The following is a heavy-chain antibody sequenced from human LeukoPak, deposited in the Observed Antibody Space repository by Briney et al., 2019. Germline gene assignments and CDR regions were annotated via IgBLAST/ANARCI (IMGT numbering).Heavy chain of an antibody. D-gene: IGHD4-17*01. Sequence: ASVKVSSKASGYTFTGYYIHWVRQAPGQGLEWMGWINCNSGGTNYEQKFQGWVTMTRDTSITTIYMELSRLRSDDTAVYYCVRDLSTVSTPYFDYWGQGTPVTVSS. CDR1: GYTFTGYY. J-gene: IGHJ4*02. V-gene: IGHV1-2*04. CDR2: INCNSGGT. CDR3: VRDLSTVSTPYFDY.